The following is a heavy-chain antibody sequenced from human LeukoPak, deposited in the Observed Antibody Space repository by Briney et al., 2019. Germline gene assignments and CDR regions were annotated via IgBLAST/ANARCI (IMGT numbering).Heavy chain of an antibody. CDR1: GGSISSRSW. CDR3: ARSDYIWGSYRVYDY. D-gene: IGHD3-16*02. Sequence: SETLSLTCAVSGGSISSRSWWSWVRQAPGKGLEWIREISHSENTNYNPSLKSRVTTSIDKSNNQFSLNLTSVTAADTAVYYCARSDYIWGSYRVYDYWGQGTLVTVSS. J-gene: IGHJ4*02. CDR2: ISHSENT. V-gene: IGHV4-4*02.